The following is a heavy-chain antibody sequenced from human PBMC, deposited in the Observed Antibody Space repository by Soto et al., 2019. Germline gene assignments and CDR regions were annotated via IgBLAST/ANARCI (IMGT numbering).Heavy chain of an antibody. CDR1: GFTFDDHA. Sequence: VQLVESGGGLVRPGGSLRLSCAASGFTFDDHAMHWVRQAPGKGLEWISAITWNSVALDYADSVKGRFTISRDNAKNPLYLQMNSLRPEDTALYYCGKERVRDFDGWGQGTLVTVSS. V-gene: IGHV3-9*01. J-gene: IGHJ4*02. D-gene: IGHD3-9*01. CDR3: GKERVRDFDG. CDR2: ITWNSVAL.